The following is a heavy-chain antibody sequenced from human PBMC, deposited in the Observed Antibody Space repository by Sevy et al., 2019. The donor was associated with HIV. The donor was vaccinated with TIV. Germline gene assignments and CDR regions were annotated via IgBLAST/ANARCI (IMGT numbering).Heavy chain of an antibody. J-gene: IGHJ4*02. Sequence: ASVKVSCKVSGYSLIELSIHWVRQAPGKGLEWMGGFDPEHRKIIYAQKFQGRVTMTEDTPADTAYMEVSSLRSEDTAVYYSATGIGAVRRGVCFDYWGQGTLVTVSS. CDR3: ATGIGAVRRGVCFDY. CDR1: GYSLIELS. V-gene: IGHV1-24*01. D-gene: IGHD6-13*01. CDR2: FDPEHRKI.